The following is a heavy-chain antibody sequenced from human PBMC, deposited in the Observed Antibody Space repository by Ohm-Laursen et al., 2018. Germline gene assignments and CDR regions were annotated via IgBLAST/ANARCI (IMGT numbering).Heavy chain of an antibody. CDR3: ARRGHAFDI. V-gene: IGHV4-4*07. CDR2: IYSSGST. Sequence: GTLSLTCTVSGDSTSTYFWNWIRQHAGKGLEWIGRIYSSGSTNYNPSLKSRVTISLNTSKNQFSLKLSSVTAADTAVYYCARRGHAFDIWGQGTMVTVSS. CDR1: GDSTSTYF. J-gene: IGHJ3*02.